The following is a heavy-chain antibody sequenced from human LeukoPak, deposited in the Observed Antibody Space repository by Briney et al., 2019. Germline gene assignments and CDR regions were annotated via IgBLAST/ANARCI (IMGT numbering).Heavy chain of an antibody. D-gene: IGHD3-22*01. CDR1: GGTFSSYA. CDR3: ARGHDSSGYYWKYYFDY. Sequence: GASVKVSCKASGGTFSSYAISWVRQAPGQGLEWMGGIIPIFGTANYAQKSQGRVTITADESTSTAYMELSSLRSEDTAVYYCARGHDSSGYYWKYYFDYWGQGTLVTVSS. V-gene: IGHV1-69*13. J-gene: IGHJ4*02. CDR2: IIPIFGTA.